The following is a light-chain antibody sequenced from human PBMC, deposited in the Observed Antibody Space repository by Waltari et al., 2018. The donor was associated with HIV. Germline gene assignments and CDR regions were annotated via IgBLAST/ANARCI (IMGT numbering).Light chain of an antibody. CDR3: CSYAGSYTFYV. V-gene: IGLV2-11*01. CDR2: DVS. CDR1: SSDVGGYNY. J-gene: IGLJ1*01. Sequence: QSALTQPRSVSGSPGQPVTISCPGTSSDVGGYNYVSRYQQHPGKAPKLMIYDVSKRPSGVPDRFSGSKSGNTASLTISGLQAEDEADYYCCSYAGSYTFYVFGTGTKVTVL.